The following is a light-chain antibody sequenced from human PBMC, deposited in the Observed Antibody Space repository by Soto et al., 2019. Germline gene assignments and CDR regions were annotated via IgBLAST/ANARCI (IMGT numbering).Light chain of an antibody. CDR2: LAS. J-gene: IGKJ1*01. CDR3: QQYNSYSSGT. V-gene: IGKV1-5*03. CDR1: QNIKNW. Sequence: DIQMTQSPSTLSASVGDRVTITCRASQNIKNWLAWYQQKAGKAHKLLIYLASNLESGVPFRFSGSGYGTEFTLTINTLQPDDFAIYYCQQYNSYSSGTFGQGTTVEIK.